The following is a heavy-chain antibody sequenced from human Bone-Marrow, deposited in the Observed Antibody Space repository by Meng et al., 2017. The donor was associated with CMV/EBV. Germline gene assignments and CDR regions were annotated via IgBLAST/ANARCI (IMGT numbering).Heavy chain of an antibody. V-gene: IGHV3-30*02. D-gene: IGHD6-6*01. Sequence: GESLKISCAASGFTFSSYGMHWVRQAPGKGLEWVAFIRYDGSNKYYADSVKGRFTISRDNSKNTLYPQMNSLRAEDTAVYSCAKVEYSSPYWGQGTLVTVSS. CDR2: IRYDGSNK. CDR3: AKVEYSSPY. J-gene: IGHJ4*02. CDR1: GFTFSSYG.